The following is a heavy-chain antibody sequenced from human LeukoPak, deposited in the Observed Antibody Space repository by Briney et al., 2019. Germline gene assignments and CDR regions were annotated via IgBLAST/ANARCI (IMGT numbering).Heavy chain of an antibody. CDR2: LSGRGGST. D-gene: IGHD1-26*01. CDR3: AKEVLSVGATPSSVFDY. V-gene: IGHV3-23*01. J-gene: IGHJ4*02. CDR1: GFNFRIHV. Sequence: GGSLRLSCAASGFNFRIHVMSGVRPARGGSVEGGAALSGRGGSTYYADTVKRRFTISRDNSTNTLYLQMNSRRAEDTDVYYCAKEVLSVGATPSSVFDYWGQGTLVTVSS.